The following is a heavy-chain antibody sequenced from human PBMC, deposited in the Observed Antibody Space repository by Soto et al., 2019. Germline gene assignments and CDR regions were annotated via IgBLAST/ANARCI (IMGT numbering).Heavy chain of an antibody. J-gene: IGHJ4*02. V-gene: IGHV3-15*01. D-gene: IGHD6-19*01. CDR2: IKSKTYGGTT. CDR1: GFTFSNAW. Sequence: GGSLRLSCAASGFTFSNAWMSWVRQAPGKGLELVGRIKSKTYGGTTDYAAPVKGRFTISRDDSKNTLYLQMNSLKTEDTAVYYCTREGYSSDQSPYWGQGTLVTVSS. CDR3: TREGYSSDQSPY.